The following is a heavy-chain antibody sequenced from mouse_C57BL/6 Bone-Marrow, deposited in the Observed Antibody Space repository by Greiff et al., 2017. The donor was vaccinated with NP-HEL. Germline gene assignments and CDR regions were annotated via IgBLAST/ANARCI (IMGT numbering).Heavy chain of an antibody. J-gene: IGHJ1*03. CDR2: ISSGSSTI. V-gene: IGHV5-17*01. CDR1: GFTFSDYG. CDR3: ARIYYGNWYFDV. Sequence: EVKLVESGGGLVKPGGSLKLSCAASGFTFSDYGMHWVRQAPEKGLEWVAYISSGSSTIYYADTVKGRFTISRDNAKNTLFLQMTSLRSEDTAMYYCARIYYGNWYFDVWCTGTTVTVSS. D-gene: IGHD2-1*01.